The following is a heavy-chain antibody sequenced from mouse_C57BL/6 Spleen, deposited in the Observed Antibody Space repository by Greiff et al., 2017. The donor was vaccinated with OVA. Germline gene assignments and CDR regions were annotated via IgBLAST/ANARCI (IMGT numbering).Heavy chain of an antibody. Sequence: VQLKESGPELVKPGASVKMSCKASGYTFTDYNMHWVKQSHGKSLEWIGYINPNNGGTSYNQKFKGKATLTVNKSSSTAYMELRSLTSEDSAVYYCARLLLLGDWFAYWGQGTLVTVSA. CDR3: ARLLLLGDWFAY. V-gene: IGHV1-22*01. CDR1: GYTFTDYN. CDR2: INPNNGGT. J-gene: IGHJ3*01. D-gene: IGHD1-1*01.